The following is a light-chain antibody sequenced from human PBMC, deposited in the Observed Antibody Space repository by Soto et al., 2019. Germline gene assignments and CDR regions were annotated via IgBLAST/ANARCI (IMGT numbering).Light chain of an antibody. CDR2: AAS. V-gene: IGKV3-20*01. Sequence: VLTQSPGTVSLSPGERTSRSSTSSQSVSSSNLAWYQQKPAQAPRLLIYAASRRAPGIPERFSGSGSGTDFTLTISRLEPEDFAVYYCQQYLTSPKTFGQGTKVDIK. CDR3: QQYLTSPKT. J-gene: IGKJ1*01. CDR1: QSVSSSN.